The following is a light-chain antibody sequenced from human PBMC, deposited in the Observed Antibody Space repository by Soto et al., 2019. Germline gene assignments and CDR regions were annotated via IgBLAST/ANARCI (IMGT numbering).Light chain of an antibody. CDR1: QDISNL. V-gene: IGKV1-12*01. CDR2: ATS. CDR3: QQASSFPRT. Sequence: DIQMTQSPSFVSAAVGDRVSLSCRASQDISNLLAWYQQKPGKAPTLLIYATSNLQRGVPSRFSGSGSGTDFTLTISGLQPEDFATYYCQQASSFPRTFGQGTKVDIK. J-gene: IGKJ1*01.